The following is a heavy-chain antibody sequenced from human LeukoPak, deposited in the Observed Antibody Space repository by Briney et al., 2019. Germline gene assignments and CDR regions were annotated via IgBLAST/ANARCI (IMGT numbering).Heavy chain of an antibody. J-gene: IGHJ4*02. CDR1: GDFISSSSYY. CDR2: IYYSGST. CDR3: ARIYGSGSYYMRDYYFDY. D-gene: IGHD3-10*01. V-gene: IGHV4-39*01. Sequence: PSETLSPTCTVSGDFISSSSYYWGWIRQPPGKGLEWIGNIYYSGSTQYNPPLKSRVTISVDTSKNQFSLKLNSVTAADTAVYYCARIYGSGSYYMRDYYFDYWGQGTLVTVSS.